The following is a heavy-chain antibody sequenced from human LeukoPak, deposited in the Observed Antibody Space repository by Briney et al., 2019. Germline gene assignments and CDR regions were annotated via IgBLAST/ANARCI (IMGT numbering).Heavy chain of an antibody. V-gene: IGHV3-48*04. D-gene: IGHD3-16*02. J-gene: IGHJ4*02. CDR1: GFTFTSYS. CDR2: ISSSGTTI. CDR3: ARVRYQTADY. Sequence: GGSLRLSCAASGFTFTSYSMNWVRQAPGKGLEWVSYISSSGTTIHYADSVKGRFTISRDNAKNSVYLQMNSLRVEDTAVYYCARVRYQTADYWGQGTLVTVSS.